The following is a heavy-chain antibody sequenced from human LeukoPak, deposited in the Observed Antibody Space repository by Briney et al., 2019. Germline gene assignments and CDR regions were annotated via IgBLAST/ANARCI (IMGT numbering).Heavy chain of an antibody. CDR2: ISSSGSTI. D-gene: IGHD3-10*02. V-gene: IGHV3-48*03. CDR1: GFTFSSYE. J-gene: IGHJ6*04. Sequence: GGSLRLSCAASGFTFSSYEMNWVRQAPGKGLEWVSYISSSGSTIYYADSVKGRFTISRDNAKNSLYLQMNSLRAEDTAVYYCAELDISMIGGVWGKGTTVTISS. CDR3: AELDISMIGGV.